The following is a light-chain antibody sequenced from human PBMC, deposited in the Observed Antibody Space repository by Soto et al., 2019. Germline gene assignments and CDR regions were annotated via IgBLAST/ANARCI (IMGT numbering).Light chain of an antibody. Sequence: DIQMTQSPSSLSASVGDRVTITCRASETIASYVNWYQQKPGKAPKLLIYDASSLESGVPSRFSGSGSGTEFTLTISSLQPDDFATYYCQQYNSYPWTFGQGTKVEIK. V-gene: IGKV1-5*01. CDR3: QQYNSYPWT. CDR1: ETIASY. J-gene: IGKJ1*01. CDR2: DAS.